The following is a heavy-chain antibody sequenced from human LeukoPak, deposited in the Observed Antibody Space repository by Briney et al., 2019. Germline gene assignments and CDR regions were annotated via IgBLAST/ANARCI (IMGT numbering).Heavy chain of an antibody. Sequence: GGSLRLSCVASGFTFSYYSMNWVRQAPGKGLEWVSYINSISGEIWYADSVKGRFTISRDDAKNSLYLQMNSLRDEDTAVYYCARDHGYALDYWGQGTLVTVSS. CDR3: ARDHGYALDY. J-gene: IGHJ4*02. CDR2: INSISGEI. D-gene: IGHD5-12*01. CDR1: GFTFSYYS. V-gene: IGHV3-48*02.